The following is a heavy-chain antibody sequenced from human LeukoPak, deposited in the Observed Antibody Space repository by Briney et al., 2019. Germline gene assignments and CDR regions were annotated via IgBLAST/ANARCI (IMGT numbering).Heavy chain of an antibody. J-gene: IGHJ4*02. CDR3: ARGGGPENQYAPWYFDY. V-gene: IGHV1-18*01. D-gene: IGHD2-15*01. Sequence: ASVKVSCKASGYTFTSYGISWVRQAPGQGLEWMGWISAYNGNTNYAQKLQGRVTMTTDTSTSTAYMELRSLRSDDTAVYYCARGGGPENQYAPWYFDYWGQGILVTVSS. CDR2: ISAYNGNT. CDR1: GYTFTSYG.